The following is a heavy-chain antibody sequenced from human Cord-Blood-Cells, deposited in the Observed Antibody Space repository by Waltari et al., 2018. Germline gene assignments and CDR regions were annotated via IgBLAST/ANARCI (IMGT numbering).Heavy chain of an antibody. D-gene: IGHD1-1*01. Sequence: EVQLVESGGGLVQPGGSLRLSCAASGFTFSSYWMSWVRQAPGKGLEWVANIKQDGREKYYVDSVKGRFTISRDNAKNSLYLQMNSLRAEDTVVYYCARDRQLDAFDIWGQGTMVTVSS. CDR3: ARDRQLDAFDI. V-gene: IGHV3-7*01. CDR2: IKQDGREK. J-gene: IGHJ3*02. CDR1: GFTFSSYW.